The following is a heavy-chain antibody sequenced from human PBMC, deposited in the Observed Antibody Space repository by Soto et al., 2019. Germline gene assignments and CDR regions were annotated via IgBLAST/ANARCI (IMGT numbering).Heavy chain of an antibody. CDR2: INPISGDT. Sequence: QVQLVQSGAEVKKPGASVKVSCKASGYIFTDHYIHWVRQAPGQGLEWMGWINPISGDTDYAQKFQGRVIMTRDTSILTAYMDLSRLKSDDTAVYYFARVRRSPYGVDVWGQGTTVTVSS. CDR3: ARVRRSPYGVDV. V-gene: IGHV1-2*02. D-gene: IGHD3-16*01. J-gene: IGHJ6*02. CDR1: GYIFTDHY.